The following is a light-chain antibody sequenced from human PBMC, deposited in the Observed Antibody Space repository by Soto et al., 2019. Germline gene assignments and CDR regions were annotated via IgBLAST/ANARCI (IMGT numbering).Light chain of an antibody. J-gene: IGLJ2*01. CDR2: DVS. V-gene: IGLV2-14*01. CDR1: SSDVNSYNY. Sequence: QSVLTQPASVSGSPGQSITISCTGTSSDVNSYNYVSWYQQHPGKAPKVLISDVSNRPSGVSHRFSGSKSGNTASLTISGLQPEDEADYYCSSYTVSETTFGGGTKLTVL. CDR3: SSYTVSETT.